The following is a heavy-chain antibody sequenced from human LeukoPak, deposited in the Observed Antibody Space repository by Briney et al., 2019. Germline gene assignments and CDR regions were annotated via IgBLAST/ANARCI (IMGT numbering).Heavy chain of an antibody. V-gene: IGHV4-59*01. Sequence: SSETLSLTCTVSGGSISGYYWDWIRQPPGKGVEWLGYIYYGGSTDYNPSLKSRVTISVDTSKNQFSLKLSSVTAADTAVYYCARDVGGGPFFDYWGQGTLVTVSS. J-gene: IGHJ4*02. D-gene: IGHD2-15*01. CDR3: ARDVGGGPFFDY. CDR2: IYYGGST. CDR1: GGSISGYY.